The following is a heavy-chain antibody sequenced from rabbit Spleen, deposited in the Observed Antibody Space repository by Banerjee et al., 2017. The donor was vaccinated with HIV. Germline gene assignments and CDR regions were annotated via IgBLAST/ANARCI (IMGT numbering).Heavy chain of an antibody. CDR3: ARDTGTSFSSYGMDL. CDR1: GFSFSSSYY. D-gene: IGHD7-1*01. CDR2: IAGDSSGFT. Sequence: QQQLVESGGGLVQPEGSLTLTCTASGFSFSSSYYMCWVRQAPGKGLEWISCIAGDSSGFTYSATWAKGRFTCSETSSTTVTLQMTSLTVADTATYFCARDTGTSFSSYGMDLWGQGTLVTVS. V-gene: IGHV1S45*01. J-gene: IGHJ6*01.